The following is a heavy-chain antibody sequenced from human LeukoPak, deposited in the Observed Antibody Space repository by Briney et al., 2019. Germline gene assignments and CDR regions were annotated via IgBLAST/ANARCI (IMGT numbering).Heavy chain of an antibody. CDR3: ARGCSGGSCYTPLWFDP. CDR1: GFTFSDYY. V-gene: IGHV3-11*01. D-gene: IGHD2-15*01. Sequence: GGSLRLSCAASGFTFSDYYMSWIRQAPGKGLEWVSYISSSGSTIYYADSVKGRFTISRDNAKSSLYLQMNSLRAEDTAVYYCARGCSGGSCYTPLWFDPWGQGTLVTVSS. CDR2: ISSSGSTI. J-gene: IGHJ5*02.